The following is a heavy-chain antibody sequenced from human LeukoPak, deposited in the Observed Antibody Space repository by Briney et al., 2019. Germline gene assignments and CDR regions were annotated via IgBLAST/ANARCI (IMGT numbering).Heavy chain of an antibody. J-gene: IGHJ3*02. CDR3: AQTGECPLLGPFDI. D-gene: IGHD2-21*01. V-gene: IGHV4-38-2*02. CDR2: IYHGGST. Sequence: SETLSLTCTVSGYSISSGYYWGWIRQPPGKGLEWIGSIYHGGSTYYNPSLKSRVTISVDTSKNQFSLKLSSVTAADTAVYYCAQTGECPLLGPFDIWGQGTMVTVSS. CDR1: GYSISSGYY.